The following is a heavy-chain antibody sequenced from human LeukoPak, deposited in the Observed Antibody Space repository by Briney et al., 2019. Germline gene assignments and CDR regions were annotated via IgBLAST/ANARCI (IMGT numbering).Heavy chain of an antibody. CDR3: VRGRGATHLTSDY. CDR2: IETDGRTT. V-gene: IGHV3-74*01. Sequence: GGSLRLSCAASGFTFSRYRMHWVRQAPGKGLVWVSQIETDGRTTTYVDSVKGRFTISRDNAKNSLYLQMNSLRDEDTAVYYCVRGRGATHLTSDYWGQGTLVTVSS. CDR1: GFTFSRYR. J-gene: IGHJ4*02. D-gene: IGHD1-26*01.